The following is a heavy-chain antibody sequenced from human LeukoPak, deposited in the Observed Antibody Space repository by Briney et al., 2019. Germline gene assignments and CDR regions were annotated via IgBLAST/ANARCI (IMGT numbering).Heavy chain of an antibody. Sequence: PGGSLRLSCAASGFILSDDHMDWVRQAPGKGLEWVGRNRSKADSFTTEYAASVKGRFTISGDDSKNSLYLQMNSLKVEDTAFYYCGKVGVYVGGSSLTDYGGGETLVTAPS. CDR3: GKVGVYVGGSSLTDY. CDR1: GFILSDDH. CDR2: NRSKADSFTT. V-gene: IGHV3-72*01. J-gene: IGHJ4*02. D-gene: IGHD3-10*01.